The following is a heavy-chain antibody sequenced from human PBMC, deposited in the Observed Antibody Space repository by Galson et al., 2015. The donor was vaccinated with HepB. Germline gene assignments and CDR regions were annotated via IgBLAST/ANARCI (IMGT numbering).Heavy chain of an antibody. Sequence: AEVKKPGESLRISCKGSGYSFISHWISWVRQMPGKGLEWMGRIDPSDSYTNYSPSFQGHVTFSADKPITTAYLQWSSLKASDTAMYYCARHVQNGYNYLPGDYWGQGTLVTVSS. CDR2: IDPSDSYT. J-gene: IGHJ4*02. CDR1: GYSFISHW. D-gene: IGHD5-24*01. V-gene: IGHV5-10-1*01. CDR3: ARHVQNGYNYLPGDY.